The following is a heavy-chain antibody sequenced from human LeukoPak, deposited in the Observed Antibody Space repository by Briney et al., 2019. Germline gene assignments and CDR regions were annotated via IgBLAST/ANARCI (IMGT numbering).Heavy chain of an antibody. CDR1: GFTFSDHS. CDR2: TRSKPYSYTT. J-gene: IGHJ3*02. D-gene: IGHD2-21*02. Sequence: GGSLRLSCAPSGFTFSDHSMDWVRQAPGKGLEWVGRTRSKPYSYTTQYAASVKGRFTISRDDSKNSLYLQMNSLKPEDTAVYYRVRSVTASTTGAIWGQGTMVTVSS. CDR3: VRSVTASTTGAI. V-gene: IGHV3-72*01.